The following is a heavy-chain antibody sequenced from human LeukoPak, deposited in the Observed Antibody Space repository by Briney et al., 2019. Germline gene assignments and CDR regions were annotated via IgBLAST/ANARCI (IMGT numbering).Heavy chain of an antibody. D-gene: IGHD1-20*01. J-gene: IGHJ3*02. CDR3: AKDLTPGITGTLEI. CDR1: GFTFSSYG. Sequence: GGSLRLSCAASGFTFSSYGMHWVRQAPGKGLEWVAVISYDGSNKYYADSVKGRFTISRDNSKNTLYLQMNSLRAGDTAVYYCAKDLTPGITGTLEIWGQGTMVTVSS. CDR2: ISYDGSNK. V-gene: IGHV3-30*18.